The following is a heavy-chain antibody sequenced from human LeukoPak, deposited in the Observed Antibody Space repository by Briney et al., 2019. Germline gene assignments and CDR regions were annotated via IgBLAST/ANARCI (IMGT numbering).Heavy chain of an antibody. CDR3: ARLGTGGFWSGYYPFLTGYSMDV. J-gene: IGHJ6*02. CDR2: IYYSGST. CDR1: GGTISSYY. Sequence: SETLSLNCTVSGGTISSYYWSWLRQPPGKGLEWIGYIYYSGSTNYNPSLKSRVTISVDTSKNQFSLKLSSVTAADTAVYYCARLGTGGFWSGYYPFLTGYSMDVWGQGTTVTVSS. V-gene: IGHV4-59*08. D-gene: IGHD3-3*01.